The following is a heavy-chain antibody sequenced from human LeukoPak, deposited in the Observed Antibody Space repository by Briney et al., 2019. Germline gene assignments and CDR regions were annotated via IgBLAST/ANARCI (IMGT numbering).Heavy chain of an antibody. CDR2: INPNSGGT. Sequence: ASVKVSCKASGYIFTDYYMHWVRQAPGQELGWMGGINPNSGGTNYAQKLQGRVTMTTDTSTRTAYMELSSLRSDDTAVYYCARGDYDFWSGAKRNYYYMDVWGKGTTVTVSS. V-gene: IGHV1/OR15-1*04. J-gene: IGHJ6*03. D-gene: IGHD3-3*01. CDR1: GYIFTDYY. CDR3: ARGDYDFWSGAKRNYYYMDV.